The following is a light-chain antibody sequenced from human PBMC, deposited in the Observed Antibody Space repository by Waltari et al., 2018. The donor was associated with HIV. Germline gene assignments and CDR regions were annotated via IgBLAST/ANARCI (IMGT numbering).Light chain of an antibody. Sequence: AIRMAQSPSSFSASTGDRVTITCRASQGVSNSLAWYQQKPGIAPRLLFYAASTVQHGVPSRFSGRGSGTNFTLTVGCLQSDDVATYDCQQYYSYPRTFGQGTKLEL. CDR1: QGVSNS. CDR3: QQYYSYPRT. J-gene: IGKJ1*01. CDR2: AAS. V-gene: IGKV1-8*01.